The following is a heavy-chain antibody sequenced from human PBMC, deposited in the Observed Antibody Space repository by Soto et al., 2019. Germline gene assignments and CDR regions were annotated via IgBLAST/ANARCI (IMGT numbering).Heavy chain of an antibody. D-gene: IGHD2-2*01. CDR2: IYHSGST. J-gene: IGHJ5*02. V-gene: IGHV4-30-2*01. CDR1: GGSISSGGYS. CDR3: ARGSAAISYNWFDP. Sequence: SETLSLTCAVSGGSISSGGYSWSWIRQPPGKGLEWIGYIYHSGSTYYNPSLKSRVTISVDRSKNQFSLKLSSVTAADTAVYYCARGSAAISYNWFDPWGQGTLVTISS.